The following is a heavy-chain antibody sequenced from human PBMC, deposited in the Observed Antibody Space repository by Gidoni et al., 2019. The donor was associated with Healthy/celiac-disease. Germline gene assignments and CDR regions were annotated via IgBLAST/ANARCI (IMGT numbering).Heavy chain of an antibody. J-gene: IGHJ4*02. D-gene: IGHD3-10*01. CDR1: GFTFSSYA. CDR3: AKGSMVRGGPFDY. Sequence: EVQLLESGGGLVQPGGSLRLSCAASGFTFSSYAKSWVRQAPGKGLEWVSAISGSGGSTYYADSVKGRFTISRDNSKNTLYLQMNSLRAEDTAVYYCAKGSMVRGGPFDYWGQGTLVTVSS. CDR2: ISGSGGST. V-gene: IGHV3-23*01.